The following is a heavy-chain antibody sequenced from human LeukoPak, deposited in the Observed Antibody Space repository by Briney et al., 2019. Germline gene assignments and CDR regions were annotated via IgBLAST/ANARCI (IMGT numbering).Heavy chain of an antibody. J-gene: IGHJ4*02. CDR2: INPSGGST. V-gene: IGHV1-46*01. D-gene: IGHD3-3*01. CDR3: ARSYDFWSGHDYYFDY. CDR1: GYTFTSYY. Sequence: ASVKVSCKASGYTFTSYYMHWVRQAPGQGLEWMGIINPSGGSTSYAQKFQGRVTMTRDTSTSTVYMELSSLRSEDTAVYYCARSYDFWSGHDYYFDYWGQGTLVTASS.